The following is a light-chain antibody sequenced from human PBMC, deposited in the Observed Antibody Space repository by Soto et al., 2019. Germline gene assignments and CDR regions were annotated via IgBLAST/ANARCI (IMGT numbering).Light chain of an antibody. CDR2: AAS. CDR3: QQLNSYPLT. CDR1: QGISSN. J-gene: IGKJ4*01. Sequence: DIQLTQSASFLSASVETRAPIPSRASQGISSNLAWYQQKPGKAPKLLIYAASALQSGVPSRFSGSGSGTEFTLTISSLQPEDFATYYCQQLNSYPLTCGGGTKV. V-gene: IGKV1-9*01.